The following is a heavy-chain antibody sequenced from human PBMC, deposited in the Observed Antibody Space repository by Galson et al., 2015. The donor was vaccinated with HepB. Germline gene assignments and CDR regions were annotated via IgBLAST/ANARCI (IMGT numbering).Heavy chain of an antibody. CDR3: ARVAPEDSWEFPSRRVDS. CDR2: ISYSGTT. V-gene: IGHV4-59*01. CDR1: GGSISRYS. D-gene: IGHD1-26*01. J-gene: IGHJ4*02. Sequence: ETLSLTCTVSGGSISRYSWRWLRQPPGKGLECIGCISYSGTTNYHPSLRGRVTISVDTAKTQFSLSLTSVTPADTAVYYCARVAPEDSWEFPSRRVDSWGQGTLVTVSS.